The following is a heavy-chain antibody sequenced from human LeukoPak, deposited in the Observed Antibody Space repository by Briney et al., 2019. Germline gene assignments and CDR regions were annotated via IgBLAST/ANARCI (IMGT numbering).Heavy chain of an antibody. CDR1: GYSFTSYW. D-gene: IGHD3-10*01. V-gene: IGHV5-10-1*01. CDR2: IGPSDSYA. CDR3: AVGPSGSYTYYGMDV. J-gene: IGHJ6*02. Sequence: GEPLKISCNGSGYSFTSYWISWVRQMPGKGREWMGRIGPSDSYANYSPSFQGHVTISADKSISTAYLQWSSLKASDTAMYYCAVGPSGSYTYYGMDVWGQGTTVTVSS.